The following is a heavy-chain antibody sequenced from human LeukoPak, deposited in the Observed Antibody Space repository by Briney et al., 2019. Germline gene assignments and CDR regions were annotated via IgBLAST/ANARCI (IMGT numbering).Heavy chain of an antibody. CDR1: GYSFTSYW. CDR2: IYPGDSDT. CDR3: ARPAVAGTYHYGMDV. J-gene: IGHJ6*02. V-gene: IGHV5-51*01. D-gene: IGHD6-19*01. Sequence: GESLKISCKGSGYSFTSYWIGWVRQMPGKGLEWMGIIYPGDSDTRYSPSFQGQVTISADKSTSTAYLQWSSLKASDAATYYCARPAVAGTYHYGMDVWGQGTTVTVSS.